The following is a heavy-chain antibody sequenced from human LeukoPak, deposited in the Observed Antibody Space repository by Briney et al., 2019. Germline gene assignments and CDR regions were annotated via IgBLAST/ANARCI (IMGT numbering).Heavy chain of an antibody. V-gene: IGHV4-39*07. J-gene: IGHJ5*02. D-gene: IGHD3-9*01. Sequence: PSETLSLTCTVSGGSISSSSYYWGWIRQPPGKGLEWIGSIYYSGSTYYNPSLKSRVTISVDTSKNQFSLKLSSVTAADTAVYYCAGVLRYFVSREGGFDPWGQGTLVTVSS. CDR3: AGVLRYFVSREGGFDP. CDR2: IYYSGST. CDR1: GGSISSSSYY.